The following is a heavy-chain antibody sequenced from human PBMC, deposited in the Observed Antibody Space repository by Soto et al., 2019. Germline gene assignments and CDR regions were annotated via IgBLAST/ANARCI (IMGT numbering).Heavy chain of an antibody. CDR3: ARSPSMTTVSLDY. D-gene: IGHD4-17*01. CDR2: ISSSSSYI. CDR1: GFTFSSYS. V-gene: IGHV3-21*01. J-gene: IGHJ4*02. Sequence: EVQLVESGGGLVKPGGSLRLSCAASGFTFSSYSMNWVRQAPGKGLEWVSSISSSSSYIYYADSVKGRFTISRDNAKNSLYPQMNSLRAEDTAVYYCARSPSMTTVSLDYWGQGTLVTVSS.